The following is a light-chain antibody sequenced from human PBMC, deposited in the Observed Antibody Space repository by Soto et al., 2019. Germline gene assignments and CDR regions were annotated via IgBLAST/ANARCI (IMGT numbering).Light chain of an antibody. J-gene: IGLJ2*01. CDR1: SSNIGSNA. CDR3: SSYTGSSTLVV. Sequence: QAVLTQPPSASGTPGQRVTISCSGSSSNIGSNAVHWYQQVPGTAPKLLIYRNNQRPSGVPDRFSGSRSGTSASLAISGLQSGDEADYYCSSYTGSSTLVVFGGGTKVTVL. V-gene: IGLV1-44*01. CDR2: RNN.